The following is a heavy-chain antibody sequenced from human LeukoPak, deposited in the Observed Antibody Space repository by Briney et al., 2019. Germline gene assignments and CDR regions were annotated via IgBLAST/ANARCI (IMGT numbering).Heavy chain of an antibody. Sequence: ASVKVSCMASGGTFSSYAISWVRQAPGQGLEWMGRIIPILGIANYAQKFQGRVTITADKSTSTAYMELSSLRSEDTAVYYCARDRWDYDSSGHDYWGQGTLVTVSS. V-gene: IGHV1-69*04. CDR2: IIPILGIA. CDR3: ARDRWDYDSSGHDY. CDR1: GGTFSSYA. D-gene: IGHD3-22*01. J-gene: IGHJ4*02.